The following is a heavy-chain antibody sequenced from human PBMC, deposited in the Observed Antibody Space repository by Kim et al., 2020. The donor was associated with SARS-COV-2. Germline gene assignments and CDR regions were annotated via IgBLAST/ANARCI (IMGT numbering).Heavy chain of an antibody. CDR3: AKDIGGHIAAAGTYYYYGMDV. D-gene: IGHD6-13*01. V-gene: IGHV3-9*01. Sequence: GGSLRLSCAASGFTFDDYAMHWVRQAPGKGLEWVSGISWNSGSIGYADSVKGRFTISRDNAKNSLYLQMNSLRAEDTALYYCAKDIGGHIAAAGTYYYYGMDVWGQGTTVTVSS. CDR1: GFTFDDYA. CDR2: ISWNSGSI. J-gene: IGHJ6*02.